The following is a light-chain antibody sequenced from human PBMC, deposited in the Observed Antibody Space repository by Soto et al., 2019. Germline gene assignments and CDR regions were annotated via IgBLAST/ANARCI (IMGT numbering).Light chain of an antibody. Sequence: DIVMTQSPDSLAVSLGERATINCKSSQSVLYSSNNKNYLAWYQQKPGQPPKLLIYWASTRESGVPDRFSGSGSGTDFTLKISRVEAEDVGVYYCMQALQTPPTFGPGTKVDIK. J-gene: IGKJ3*01. CDR3: MQALQTPPT. CDR2: WAS. CDR1: QSVLYSSNNKNY. V-gene: IGKV4-1*01.